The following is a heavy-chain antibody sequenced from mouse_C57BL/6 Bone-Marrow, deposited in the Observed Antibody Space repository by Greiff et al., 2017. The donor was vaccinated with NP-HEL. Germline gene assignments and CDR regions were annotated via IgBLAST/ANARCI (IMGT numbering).Heavy chain of an antibody. Sequence: EVQLVESGGGLVKPGGSLKLSCAASGFTFSDYGMHWVRQAPEKGLEWVAYISSGSSTIYYADTVKGRFTISRDNAKNTLFLQMTSLRSEDTAMYYCARGITTVEGFAYWGQGTLVTVSA. J-gene: IGHJ3*01. CDR1: GFTFSDYG. CDR2: ISSGSSTI. CDR3: ARGITTVEGFAY. D-gene: IGHD1-1*01. V-gene: IGHV5-17*01.